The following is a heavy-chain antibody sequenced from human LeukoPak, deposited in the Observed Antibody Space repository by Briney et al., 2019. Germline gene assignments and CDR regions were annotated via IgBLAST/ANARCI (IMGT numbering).Heavy chain of an antibody. CDR2: IYYSGST. V-gene: IGHV4-31*03. CDR3: ARVTYYYDSSPTGVFDY. CDR1: GGSISSGGYY. Sequence: SETLSLTCTVSGGSISSGGYYWSWIRQHPGKGLEWIGYIYYSGSTYYNPSLKSRVTISVDTSKNQFSLKLSSVTAADAAVYYCARVTYYYDSSPTGVFDYWGQGTLVTVSS. D-gene: IGHD3-22*01. J-gene: IGHJ4*02.